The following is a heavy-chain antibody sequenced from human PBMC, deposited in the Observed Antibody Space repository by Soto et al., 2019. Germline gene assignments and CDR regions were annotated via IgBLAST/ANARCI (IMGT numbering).Heavy chain of an antibody. CDR3: ARDSRTPSYYDFWSGYPGYYYYGMDV. CDR2: ISSSSSYI. V-gene: IGHV3-21*01. CDR1: GFTFSSYS. D-gene: IGHD3-3*01. J-gene: IGHJ6*02. Sequence: PVGSLRLSCAASGFTFSSYSMNWVRQAPGKGLEWVSSISSSSSYIYYADSVKGRFTISRDNAKNSLYLQMNSLRAEDTAVYYCARDSRTPSYYDFWSGYPGYYYYGMDVCGQGTTVTVSS.